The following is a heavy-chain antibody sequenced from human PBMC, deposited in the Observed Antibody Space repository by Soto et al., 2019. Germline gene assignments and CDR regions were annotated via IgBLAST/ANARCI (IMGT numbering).Heavy chain of an antibody. V-gene: IGHV1-69*13. CDR1: GGTFSSYA. D-gene: IGHD2-2*02. CDR2: VIPIFGTA. J-gene: IGHJ4*02. Sequence: SVKVSCKASGGTFSSYAISWVRQAPGQGLEWMGGVIPIFGTANYAQKFQGRVTITADESTSTAYMELSSLRSEDTAVYYCARTLTSIPENAIDYWGQGTLVTVSS. CDR3: ARTLTSIPENAIDY.